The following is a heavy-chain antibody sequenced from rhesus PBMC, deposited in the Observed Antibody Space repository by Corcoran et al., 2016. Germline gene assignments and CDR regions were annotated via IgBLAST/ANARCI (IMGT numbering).Heavy chain of an antibody. V-gene: IGHV4S10*01. D-gene: IGHD2-21*01. CDR1: GDSISDTYR. J-gene: IGHJ5-1*01. Sequence: QVQLQESGPGMVKPSETLSLICAVSGDSISDTYRWSWIRQPPGKVLEWIGYIYGGASTTSYNPALESQSTISKCSPKNDFFLKMTSVTATDTAMYCCTRDSVEYCTGIGCSRSDVWGPGVLVTVSS. CDR3: TRDSVEYCTGIGCSRSDV. CDR2: IYGGASTT.